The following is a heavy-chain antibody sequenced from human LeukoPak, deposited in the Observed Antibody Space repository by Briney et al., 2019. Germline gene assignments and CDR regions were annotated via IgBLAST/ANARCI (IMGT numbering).Heavy chain of an antibody. Sequence: SETLSLTCTVSGGSISSYYWSWIRQPAGKGLGWIGRIYTSGSTNYNPSLKSRVTMSVDTSKNQFSLKLSSVTAADTAVYYCARDGSGGDAFDIWGQGTMVTVSS. J-gene: IGHJ3*02. CDR1: GGSISSYY. CDR3: ARDGSGGDAFDI. D-gene: IGHD1-1*01. V-gene: IGHV4-4*07. CDR2: IYTSGST.